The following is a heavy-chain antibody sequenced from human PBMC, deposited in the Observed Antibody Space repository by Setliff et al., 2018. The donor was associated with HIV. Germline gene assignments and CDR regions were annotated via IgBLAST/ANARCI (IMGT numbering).Heavy chain of an antibody. J-gene: IGHJ4*02. D-gene: IGHD1-26*01. CDR1: GFTFSNYA. Sequence: GGSLRLSCAASGFTFSNYAMNWVRQAPGKGLEWVSYISSSSSKIYYADSVKGRFTVSRDNAKNSLYLQMNSLRAEDTAVYYCARDRGWEIEYGLDYWGQGTLVTVSS. CDR3: ARDRGWEIEYGLDY. CDR2: ISSSSSKI. V-gene: IGHV3-48*04.